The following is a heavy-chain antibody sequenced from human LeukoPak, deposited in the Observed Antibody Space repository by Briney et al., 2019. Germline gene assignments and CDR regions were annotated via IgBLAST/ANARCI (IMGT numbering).Heavy chain of an antibody. D-gene: IGHD1-20*01. CDR1: GGTFSSYA. Sequence: SVKVSCKASGGTFSSYAISWVRQAPGQGLEWMGGIIPIFGTANYAQKFQGRVTITADESTSTAYMELSSLGSEDTAVYYCARGGITDLTEYYFDYWGQGTLVTVSS. CDR2: IIPIFGTA. J-gene: IGHJ4*02. CDR3: ARGGITDLTEYYFDY. V-gene: IGHV1-69*13.